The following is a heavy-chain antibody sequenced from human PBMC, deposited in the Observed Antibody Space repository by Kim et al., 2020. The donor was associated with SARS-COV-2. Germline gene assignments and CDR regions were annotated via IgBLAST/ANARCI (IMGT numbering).Heavy chain of an antibody. J-gene: IGHJ4*02. V-gene: IGHV4-34*01. Sequence: SETLSLTCAVYGGSFSGYYWSWIRQPPGKGLEWIGEINHSGSTNYNPSLKSRVTISVDTSKNQFSLKLSSVTAADTAVYYCASPRRDYWGQGTLVTVSS. CDR3: ASPRRDY. CDR2: INHSGST. CDR1: GGSFSGYY.